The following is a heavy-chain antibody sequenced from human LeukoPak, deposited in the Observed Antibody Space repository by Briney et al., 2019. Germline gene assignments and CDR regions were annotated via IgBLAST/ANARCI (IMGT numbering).Heavy chain of an antibody. V-gene: IGHV1-2*02. CDR1: GYTFTGYY. J-gene: IGHJ3*02. CDR3: ARPTTATREGNAFDI. CDR2: INPNSGGT. Sequence: GASVKVSCKASGYTFTGYYMHWVRQAPGQGLEWMEWINPNSGGTNYAQKFQGRVTMTRDTSISTAYMELSRLRSDDTAVYYCARPTTATREGNAFDIWGQGTMVTVSS. D-gene: IGHD1-14*01.